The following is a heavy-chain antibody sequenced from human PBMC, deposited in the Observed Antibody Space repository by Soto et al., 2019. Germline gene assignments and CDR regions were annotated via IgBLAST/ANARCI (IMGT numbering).Heavy chain of an antibody. CDR3: ANDPGDWYWYFDL. CDR2: ISGSGGST. Sequence: EVQLLESGGGLVQPGGSLRLSCAASGFTFSSYAMSWVRQAPGKGLEWVSVISGSGGSTYYADSVKGRFTISRDNSKNPLYLQMNSLRAEDTAVYYCANDPGDWYWYFDLWGRGTLVTVSS. V-gene: IGHV3-23*01. CDR1: GFTFSSYA. D-gene: IGHD2-21*02. J-gene: IGHJ2*01.